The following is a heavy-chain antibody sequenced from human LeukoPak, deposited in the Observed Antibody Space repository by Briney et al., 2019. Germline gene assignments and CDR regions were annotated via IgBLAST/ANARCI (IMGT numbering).Heavy chain of an antibody. CDR2: ISGSGGNT. D-gene: IGHD1-26*01. V-gene: IGHV3-23*01. J-gene: IGHJ4*02. CDR1: GFTFSNYA. CDR3: ATFYSGSPRFGY. Sequence: GGSLRLSCTASGFTFSNYAMTWVRQAPGKGLEWVSAISGSGGNTYYADSVKGRFTISRDNSKNTLHLQMNSLRAEDTAVYYCATFYSGSPRFGYWGQGTLVTVSS.